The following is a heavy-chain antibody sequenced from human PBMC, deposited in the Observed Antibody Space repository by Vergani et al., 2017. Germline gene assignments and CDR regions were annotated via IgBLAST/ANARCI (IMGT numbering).Heavy chain of an antibody. V-gene: IGHV4-39*01. D-gene: IGHD3-22*01. CDR1: GGSISSSSYY. CDR3: ASGNYYDSSGYQFDY. CDR2: IYYSGST. Sequence: QLQLQESGPGLVKPSETLSLTCTVSGGSISSSSYYWGWIRQPPGKGLEWIGSIYYSGSTYYNPSLKSRVTISVDTSKNQFSLKLSPVTAADTAVYYCASGNYYDSSGYQFDYWGQGTLVTVSS. J-gene: IGHJ4*02.